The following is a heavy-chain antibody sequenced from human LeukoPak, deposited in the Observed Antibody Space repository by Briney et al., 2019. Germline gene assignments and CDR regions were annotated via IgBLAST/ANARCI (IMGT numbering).Heavy chain of an antibody. CDR3: VKDVGRNYYYGMDV. CDR2: ISWNSGTV. J-gene: IGHJ6*02. V-gene: IGHV3-9*01. CDR1: GFTFSNYA. Sequence: GGSLRLSCAASGFTFSNYAMSWVRQAPGKGLEWVSGISWNSGTVGYADSVKGRFTISRDNAKNSLYLQMNSLRAEDTALYYCVKDVGRNYYYGMDVWGQGTTVTVSS.